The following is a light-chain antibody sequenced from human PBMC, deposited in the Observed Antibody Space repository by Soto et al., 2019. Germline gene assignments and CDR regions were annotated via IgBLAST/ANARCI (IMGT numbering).Light chain of an antibody. CDR1: QSVRSSY. CDR3: QQYGSSPRT. CDR2: AAS. V-gene: IGKV3-20*01. Sequence: EIVLTQSPDTLSLSPGESATLSCRASQSVRSSYLAWYQQTPGQTPRLLIYAASCRATGIPDRFSGSGSGTDFSLTISRLEAEDFAVYYCQQYGSSPRTFGQGTKVDIK. J-gene: IGKJ1*01.